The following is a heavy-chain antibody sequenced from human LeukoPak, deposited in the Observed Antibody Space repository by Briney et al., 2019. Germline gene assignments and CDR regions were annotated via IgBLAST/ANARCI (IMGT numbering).Heavy chain of an antibody. Sequence: ASVKVSCKASGYPFTGYYMHWVRQAPGQGLEWMGWINPNSGGTNDAQKCEGRVTMTRDTSISTAYMELSRLRSDDTAVYYCARDDLYVAVAGVDYWGQGTLVTVSS. CDR1: GYPFTGYY. V-gene: IGHV1-2*02. CDR2: INPNSGGT. CDR3: ARDDLYVAVAGVDY. D-gene: IGHD6-19*01. J-gene: IGHJ4*02.